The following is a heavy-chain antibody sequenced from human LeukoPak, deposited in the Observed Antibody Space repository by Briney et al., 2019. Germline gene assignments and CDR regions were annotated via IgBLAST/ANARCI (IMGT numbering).Heavy chain of an antibody. Sequence: SETLSLTCTVSGYSISSGYYWGWIRQPPGKGLEWIGSIYHSGSTYYNPSLKSRVTISVDTSKNQFSLKLSSVTAADTAVYYCARWGVGATLDYWGQGTLVTVSS. CDR2: IYHSGST. CDR1: GYSISSGYY. V-gene: IGHV4-38-2*02. D-gene: IGHD1-26*01. J-gene: IGHJ4*02. CDR3: ARWGVGATLDY.